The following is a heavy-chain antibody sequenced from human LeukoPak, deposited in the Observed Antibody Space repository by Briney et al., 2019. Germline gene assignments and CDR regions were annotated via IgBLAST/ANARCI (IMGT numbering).Heavy chain of an antibody. CDR2: IKQDGSKK. CDR3: ARRYCSSTSCYHYYYYMDV. Sequence: PGGSLRLSCAASGFTFSSYWMSWVRQAPGKGLEWVANIKQDGSKKYYVDSVKGRFTISRDNAKNSLYLQMNSLRAEDTAVYYCARRYCSSTSCYHYYYYMDVWGKGTTVTVSS. J-gene: IGHJ6*03. V-gene: IGHV3-7*01. CDR1: GFTFSSYW. D-gene: IGHD2-2*01.